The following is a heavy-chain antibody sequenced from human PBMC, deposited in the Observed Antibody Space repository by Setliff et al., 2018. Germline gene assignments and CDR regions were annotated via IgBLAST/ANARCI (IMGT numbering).Heavy chain of an antibody. CDR3: VGSAVYCESDCYPRYFDS. V-gene: IGHV4-61*10. D-gene: IGHD2-21*01. CDR1: GEPIDSVATGNPY. CDR2: ISLTGST. Sequence: SETLSLTCIVPGEPIDSVATGNPYGNWIRQPVGKGLEWIGHISLTGSTDYDPSFSSRATISLDMSKNEFYLRMASVTSADTAVYYCVGSAVYCESDCYPRYFDSWGQGTLVTVSS. J-gene: IGHJ4*02.